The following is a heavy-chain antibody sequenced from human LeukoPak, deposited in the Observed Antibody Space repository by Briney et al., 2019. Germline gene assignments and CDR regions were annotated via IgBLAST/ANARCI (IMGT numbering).Heavy chain of an antibody. V-gene: IGHV1-69*04. CDR1: GGTFGSYA. D-gene: IGHD1-26*01. CDR3: ARAPMGVGATRYFDY. Sequence: VASVKVSCKASGGTFGSYAISWVRQAPGQGLEWMGRIIPILGIANYAQKFQGRVTITADKSTSTAYMELSSLRSEDTAVYYCARAPMGVGATRYFDYWGQGTLVTVSS. CDR2: IIPILGIA. J-gene: IGHJ4*02.